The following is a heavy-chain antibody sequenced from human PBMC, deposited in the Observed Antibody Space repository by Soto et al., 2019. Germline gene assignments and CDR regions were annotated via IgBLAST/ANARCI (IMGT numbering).Heavy chain of an antibody. CDR1: GGSISSSSYY. CDR3: ARQRRDMIPFGGVIVPLDFQH. CDR2: IYYSGST. V-gene: IGHV4-39*01. Sequence: QLQLQESGPGLVKPSETLSLTCTVSGGSISSSSYYWGWIRQPPGKGLEWIGSIYYSGSTYYNPSLKSRGTISVETSKNQFSRKMSSVTGADTAVYYCARQRRDMIPFGGVIVPLDFQHWGQGTLVTVSS. J-gene: IGHJ1*01. D-gene: IGHD3-16*02.